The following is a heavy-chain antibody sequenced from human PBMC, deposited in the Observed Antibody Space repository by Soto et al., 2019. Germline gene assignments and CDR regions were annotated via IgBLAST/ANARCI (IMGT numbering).Heavy chain of an antibody. J-gene: IGHJ3*02. CDR2: IYYSGST. Sequence: QVQLQESGPGLVKPSETLSLTCTVSGGSISSYYWSWIRQPPGKGLEWIRYIYYSGSTNYNPSLKSRVTISVDTSKNQFSLKLSSVTAADTAVYYCAAPTGTTDAFDIWGQGTMVTVSS. CDR3: AAPTGTTDAFDI. CDR1: GGSISSYY. D-gene: IGHD1-1*01. V-gene: IGHV4-59*08.